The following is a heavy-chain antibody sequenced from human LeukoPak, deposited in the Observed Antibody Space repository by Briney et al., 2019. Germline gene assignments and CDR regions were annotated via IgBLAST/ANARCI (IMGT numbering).Heavy chain of an antibody. J-gene: IGHJ4*02. Sequence: SETLSLTCTVSGGSISSGSYYWSWIRQPAGKGLEWIGRIYTSGSTNCNPSLKRRVTISVDTSKNQFSLKLSSVTAADTAVYYCARDSEGYCTNGVCYTPGDYWGQGTLVTVSS. V-gene: IGHV4-61*02. CDR1: GGSISSGSYY. CDR3: ARDSEGYCTNGVCYTPGDY. D-gene: IGHD2-8*01. CDR2: IYTSGST.